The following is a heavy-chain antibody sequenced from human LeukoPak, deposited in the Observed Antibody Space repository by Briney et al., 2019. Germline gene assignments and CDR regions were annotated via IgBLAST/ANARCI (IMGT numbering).Heavy chain of an antibody. D-gene: IGHD3-22*01. Sequence: PSETLSLTCTVSGGSISSSSYYWGWIRQPPGKGLEWIGSIYYSGSTYYNPSLKSRVTISVDTSKNQFSLKLSSVTAADTAVYYCARDYYYDSSGYYNPYNWGGDYFDYWGQGTLVTVSS. CDR2: IYYSGST. CDR3: ARDYYYDSSGYYNPYNWGGDYFDY. CDR1: GGSISSSSYY. V-gene: IGHV4-39*07. J-gene: IGHJ4*02.